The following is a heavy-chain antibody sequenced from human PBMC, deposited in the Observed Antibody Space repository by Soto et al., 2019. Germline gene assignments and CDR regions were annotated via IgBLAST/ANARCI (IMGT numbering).Heavy chain of an antibody. CDR3: ARVGRGFCISARCYTDGFDL. D-gene: IGHD2-2*01. J-gene: IGHJ3*01. Sequence: QLVESGGGLVQPGGSLRLSCAASGFTFSLYPMNWVRQAPGKGLEWLSYISPSNTTIYYADSVKGRFTISRDNDKDSLDLQMNGLRDDDTAVYYCARVGRGFCISARCYTDGFDLWGQGTVVTVST. V-gene: IGHV3-48*02. CDR2: ISPSNTTI. CDR1: GFTFSLYP.